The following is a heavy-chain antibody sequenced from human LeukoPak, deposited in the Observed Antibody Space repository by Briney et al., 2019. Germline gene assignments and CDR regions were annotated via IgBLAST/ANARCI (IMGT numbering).Heavy chain of an antibody. CDR3: TRGGYGGPRVAFDY. V-gene: IGHV1-46*01. D-gene: IGHD1-1*01. Sequence: ASVKVSCKASGYTFTRYYMHWVRQAPGQGLEWMGIISPSGASTSYAQKFQGRVTMTRDTSTSTVYMELSSLRSEDTAVYYCTRGGYGGPRVAFDYWGQGTLVTVSS. J-gene: IGHJ4*02. CDR2: ISPSGAST. CDR1: GYTFTRYY.